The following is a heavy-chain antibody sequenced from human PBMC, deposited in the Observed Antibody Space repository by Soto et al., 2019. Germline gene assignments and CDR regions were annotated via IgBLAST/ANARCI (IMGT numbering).Heavy chain of an antibody. CDR1: GFSLGSNS. J-gene: IGHJ5*02. D-gene: IGHD3-10*01. CDR2: ISNDGSIT. V-gene: IGHV3-23*01. CDR3: AKWSGFGDA. Sequence: PGGSLRLSCAASGFSLGSNSMAWVRQAPGERLQWVSGISNDGSITFYVDSVRGRFTISRDTARNTLYLQMDSLRVEDTDLYFCAKWSGFGDAWGQGTLVTVSS.